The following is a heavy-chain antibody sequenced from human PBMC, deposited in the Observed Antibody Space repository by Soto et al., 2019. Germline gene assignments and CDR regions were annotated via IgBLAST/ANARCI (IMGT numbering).Heavy chain of an antibody. J-gene: IGHJ3*02. CDR2: ISWNSGSI. Sequence: GGSLRLSCAASGFTFDDYAMHWVRQAPGKGLEWVSGISWNSGSIGYADSVKGRFTISRDNAKNSLYLQMNSLRAEDTALYYCASGSRGTVTTFTGAFDIWGQGTMVTVSS. CDR1: GFTFDDYA. D-gene: IGHD4-17*01. V-gene: IGHV3-9*01. CDR3: ASGSRGTVTTFTGAFDI.